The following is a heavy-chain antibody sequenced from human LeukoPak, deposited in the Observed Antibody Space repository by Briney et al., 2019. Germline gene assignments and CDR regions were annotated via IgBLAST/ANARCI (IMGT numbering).Heavy chain of an antibody. D-gene: IGHD3-10*01. CDR1: GGSISSYY. CDR3: ARHGLAYYYVDV. CDR2: IYTSGST. V-gene: IGHV4-4*09. Sequence: SETLSLTCTVSGGSISSYYWSWIRQPPGKGLEWIGYIYTSGSTNYNPSLKSRVTISVDTSKNQFSLKLSSVTAADTAVYYCARHGLAYYYVDVWGKGTTVTVSS. J-gene: IGHJ6*03.